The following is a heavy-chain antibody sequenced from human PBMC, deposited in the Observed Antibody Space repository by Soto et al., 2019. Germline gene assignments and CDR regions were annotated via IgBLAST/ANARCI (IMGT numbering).Heavy chain of an antibody. V-gene: IGHV1-69*06. CDR2: IIPIFGTA. CDR3: ASEMVRGVIIGLGGYFDY. J-gene: IGHJ4*02. CDR1: GGTFSSYA. Sequence: QVQLVQSGAEVKKPGSSVKVSCKASGGTFSSYAISWVRQAPGQGLEWMGGIIPIFGTANYAQKFQGRVTITAEKSPGTGYMEVSRLGSWDQGVYYCASEMVRGVIIGLGGYFDYWGQGTLVTVSS. D-gene: IGHD3-10*01.